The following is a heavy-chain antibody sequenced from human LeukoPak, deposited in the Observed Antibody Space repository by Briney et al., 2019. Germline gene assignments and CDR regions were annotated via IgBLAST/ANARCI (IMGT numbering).Heavy chain of an antibody. V-gene: IGHV3-11*04. CDR3: ARVGPWIEARVYFDY. J-gene: IGHJ4*02. D-gene: IGHD6-6*01. CDR2: ISSRSSTI. CDR1: GFTFSDYY. Sequence: GGSLRLSCAASGFTFSDYYMSWIRQAPGKGLGWISYISSRSSTIYYADSVKGRFTISRDNAMNSLYLQMNSLRAEDTAVYYCARVGPWIEARVYFDYWGQGTLVTVSS.